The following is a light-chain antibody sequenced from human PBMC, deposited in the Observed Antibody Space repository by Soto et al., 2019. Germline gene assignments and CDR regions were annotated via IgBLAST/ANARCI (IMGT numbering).Light chain of an antibody. Sequence: EIVLTQSAATLSLSPWGTATLSCRASQSVSSYLAWYQQKPGQAPRLLIYDASTRATGIPARFSGSGSGTDFTLTISRREPEDSAVYYCQQYGRAPMTFGQGTRLEIK. CDR3: QQYGRAPMT. J-gene: IGKJ5*01. CDR1: QSVSSY. V-gene: IGKV3-11*01. CDR2: DAS.